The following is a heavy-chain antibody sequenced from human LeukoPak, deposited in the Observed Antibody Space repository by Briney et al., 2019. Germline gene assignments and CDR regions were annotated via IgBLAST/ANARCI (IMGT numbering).Heavy chain of an antibody. CDR2: ISGSGGST. Sequence: GGSLRLSCAASGFTFSSYAMSWVRQAPGKGLEWVSAISGSGGSTYYADSVKGRFTISRDNSKNTLYLQMNSLRAEDTAVYCCAKEGDSSGSYYYGMDVWGQGTTVTVSS. CDR3: AKEGDSSGSYYYGMDV. D-gene: IGHD3-22*01. V-gene: IGHV3-23*01. CDR1: GFTFSSYA. J-gene: IGHJ6*02.